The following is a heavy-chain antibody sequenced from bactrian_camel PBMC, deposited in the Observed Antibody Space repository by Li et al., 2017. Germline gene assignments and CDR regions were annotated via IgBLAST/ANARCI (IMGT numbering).Heavy chain of an antibody. Sequence: HVQLVESGGGSVQAGGSLKLTCKLSGPIFSSCGMAWYRQAPGKPAKERDLVSSISNDATESMNWDGSPTYYADSVKGRFTISQSNDKRSLYLQMNSLKTDDTGVYYCAALNSSSGGRFAWCSDSRGQGTQVTVS. CDR3: AALNSSSGGRFAWCSDS. J-gene: IGHJ4*01. CDR2: ISNDATESMNWDGSPT. D-gene: IGHD1*01. CDR1: GPIFSSCG. V-gene: IGHV3S55*01.